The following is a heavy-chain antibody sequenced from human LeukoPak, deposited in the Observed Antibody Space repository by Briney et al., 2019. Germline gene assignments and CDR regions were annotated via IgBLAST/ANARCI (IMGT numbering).Heavy chain of an antibody. V-gene: IGHV4-39*01. J-gene: IGHJ4*02. CDR3: ARHCRVVLVVPVGRGDYFDY. CDR2: MSYSGST. D-gene: IGHD2-15*01. CDR1: VVSICSSSYH. Sequence: ASETLSFTCTVSVVSICSSSYHWRRTPHSPGAGLPWITSMSYSGSTYYTPSPQSRVTISVDTSKNQFSLKLYSVTAANTAVYYCARHCRVVLVVPVGRGDYFDYWGQGTLVTVSS.